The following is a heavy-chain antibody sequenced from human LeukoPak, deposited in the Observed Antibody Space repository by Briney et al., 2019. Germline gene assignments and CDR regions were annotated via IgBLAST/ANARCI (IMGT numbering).Heavy chain of an antibody. D-gene: IGHD3-22*01. CDR1: GYTFTSYA. Sequence: GASVKVSCKASGYTFTSYAIQWVRQAPGQRLEWMGWINAGNGGTKYSQRFQGRVTITRDTSASTAYMELSSLRSEDTAVYYCARDPRSGYHDYWGQGTLVTVSS. CDR2: INAGNGGT. CDR3: ARDPRSGYHDY. J-gene: IGHJ4*02. V-gene: IGHV1-3*01.